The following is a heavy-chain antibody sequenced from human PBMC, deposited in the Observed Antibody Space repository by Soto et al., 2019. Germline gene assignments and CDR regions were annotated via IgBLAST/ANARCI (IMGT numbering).Heavy chain of an antibody. CDR3: ARVARYYDSSGYYGPTNDAFDI. D-gene: IGHD3-22*01. V-gene: IGHV1-69*06. Sequence: SVKVSCKASGGTFSSYASSWLRQAPGQGLEWMGGIIPIFGTANYTQKFQGRVTTAADKSPSTAYMELSSPRSEDTAVYYCARVARYYDSSGYYGPTNDAFDIWGQGTMVTVSS. CDR2: IIPIFGTA. J-gene: IGHJ3*02. CDR1: GGTFSSYA.